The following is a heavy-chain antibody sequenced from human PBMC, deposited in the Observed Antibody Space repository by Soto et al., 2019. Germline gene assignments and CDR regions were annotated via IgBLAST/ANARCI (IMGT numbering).Heavy chain of an antibody. Sequence: GGSLRLSCAASGFTFSSYGMHWVRQAPGKGLEWVAVIWYDGSNKYYADSVKGRFTISRDNSKNTLYLQMNSLRAEDTAVYYCARELRLYGSGSYPLGYWGQGTLVTVSS. CDR2: IWYDGSNK. J-gene: IGHJ4*02. CDR3: ARELRLYGSGSYPLGY. CDR1: GFTFSSYG. V-gene: IGHV3-33*01. D-gene: IGHD3-10*01.